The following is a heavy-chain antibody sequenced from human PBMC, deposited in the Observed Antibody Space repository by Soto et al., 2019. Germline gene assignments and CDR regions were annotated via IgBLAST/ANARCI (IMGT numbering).Heavy chain of an antibody. J-gene: IGHJ4*02. Sequence: QVQLVESGGGVVQPGGSLRLSCAASGFTFSSYGMHWVRQAPGKGLEWVAVIWYDGSNKYYADSVKGRFTISRDNSKNTLYLQMNSLRAEDTAVYYCARELGRAYYDTIFRGVGPDYWGQGTLVTVSS. CDR1: GFTFSSYG. V-gene: IGHV3-33*01. CDR3: ARELGRAYYDTIFRGVGPDY. D-gene: IGHD3-9*01. CDR2: IWYDGSNK.